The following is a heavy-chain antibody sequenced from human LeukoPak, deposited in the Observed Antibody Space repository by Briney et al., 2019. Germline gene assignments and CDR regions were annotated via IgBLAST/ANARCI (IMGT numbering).Heavy chain of an antibody. CDR2: IYYSGST. J-gene: IGHJ3*02. CDR3: ARGGTTDAFDI. V-gene: IGHV4-59*01. Sequence: SETLPLTCTVSGGSISSYYWSWIRQPPGKGLEWIGYIYYSGSTNYNPSLKSRVTISVDTSKNQFSLKLSSVTAADTAVYYCARGGTTDAFDIWGQGTMVTVSS. D-gene: IGHD1-1*01. CDR1: GGSISSYY.